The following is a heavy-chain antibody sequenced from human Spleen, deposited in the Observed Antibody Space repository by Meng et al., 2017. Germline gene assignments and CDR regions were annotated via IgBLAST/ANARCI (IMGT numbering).Heavy chain of an antibody. V-gene: IGHV3-48*01. CDR1: GFSFSRSR. J-gene: IGHJ4*02. CDR3: TRDLAWVLFDY. CDR2: ISSSGSTI. Sequence: GGSLRLSCAVSGFSFSRSRMRWVRQAPGKGLEWVSYISSSGSTIYYADSVKGRFTVSRDNAKNTLYLQMNSLGADDTAVYYCTRDLAWVLFDYWGQGALVTVSS. D-gene: IGHD3-3*01.